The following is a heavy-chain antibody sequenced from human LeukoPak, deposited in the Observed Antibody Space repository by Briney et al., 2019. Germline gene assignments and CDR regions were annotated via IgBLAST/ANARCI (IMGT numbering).Heavy chain of an antibody. D-gene: IGHD1-26*01. Sequence: GGSLRLSCAASGFTVNNNYISWVRQAPGKGLECVSIIYGGGDTYYADSVKGRFTISRDNSKNTLYLQMNSLRAEDTAVYYCAKDQRNSLVGASDYWGQGTLVTVSS. CDR2: IYGGGDT. CDR1: GFTVNNNY. V-gene: IGHV3-53*01. CDR3: AKDQRNSLVGASDY. J-gene: IGHJ4*02.